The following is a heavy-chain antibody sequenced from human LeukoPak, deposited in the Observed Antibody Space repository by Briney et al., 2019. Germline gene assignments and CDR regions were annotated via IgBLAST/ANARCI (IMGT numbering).Heavy chain of an antibody. Sequence: GGSLRLSCAPSGFTFSSYAMTWVRQAPGKGLEWVTAISGSGGTTYCADSVKGRFTISRDNSKNTLFLQMSSLRAEDTAVYYCAKDLENRLENFDYWGQGTLVTVSS. J-gene: IGHJ4*02. CDR2: ISGSGGTT. D-gene: IGHD3-3*01. V-gene: IGHV3-23*01. CDR1: GFTFSSYA. CDR3: AKDLENRLENFDY.